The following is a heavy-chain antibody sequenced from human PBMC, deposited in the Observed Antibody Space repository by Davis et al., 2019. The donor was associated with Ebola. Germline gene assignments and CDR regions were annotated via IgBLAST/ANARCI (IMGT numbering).Heavy chain of an antibody. CDR2: IIPILGIA. D-gene: IGHD3-3*01. CDR1: GGTFSSYA. V-gene: IGHV1-69*04. J-gene: IGHJ5*02. CDR3: ARDDFWSGSHWFDP. Sequence: SVQVSCKASGGTFSSYAISWVRQAPGQGLEWLGRIIPILGIANYAQKFQGRATITADKSTSTAYMELSSLRSEDTAVYYCARDDFWSGSHWFDPWGQGTLVTVSS.